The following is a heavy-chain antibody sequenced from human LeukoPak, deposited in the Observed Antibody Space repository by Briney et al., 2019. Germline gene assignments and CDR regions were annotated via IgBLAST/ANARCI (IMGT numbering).Heavy chain of an antibody. V-gene: IGHV3-33*01. CDR2: IWYDGSNK. J-gene: IGHJ4*02. D-gene: IGHD6-19*01. CDR1: GFTFSSYG. CDR3: ARASTIAVAGIRGD. Sequence: GGSLRLSCAASGFTFSSYGMHWVRQAPGKGLEWVAVIWYDGSNKYYADSVKGRFTISRGNSKNTLYLQMNSLRAEDTAVYYCARASTIAVAGIRGDWGQGTLVTVSS.